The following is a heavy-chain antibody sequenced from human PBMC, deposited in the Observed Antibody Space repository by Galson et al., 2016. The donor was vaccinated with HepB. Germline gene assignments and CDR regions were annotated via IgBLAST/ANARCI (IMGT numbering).Heavy chain of an antibody. Sequence: SLRLSCAASGYIFDDHAMHWVRQAPGKGLEWVAGISWNSANLGYGDSVKGRFTISRDNAKSSLFLQMNSLGAEDTALYYCARGLRGVLGYYYGMDVWGKGTTVTVSS. CDR3: ARGLRGVLGYYYGMDV. D-gene: IGHD2/OR15-2a*01. V-gene: IGHV3-9*01. J-gene: IGHJ6*04. CDR2: ISWNSANL. CDR1: GYIFDDHA.